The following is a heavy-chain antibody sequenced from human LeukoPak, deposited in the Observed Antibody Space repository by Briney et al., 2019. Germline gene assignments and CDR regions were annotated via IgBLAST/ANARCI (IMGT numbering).Heavy chain of an antibody. CDR3: ASRGYSYGLDY. V-gene: IGHV3-30-3*01. D-gene: IGHD5-18*01. Sequence: GGSLRLSCAASGFTFSSYAMHWVRQAPGKGLEWVAVISYDGSNKYYADSVKGRFTISRDNSKNTLYLQMNSLRAEDTAVYYCASRGYSYGLDYWGQGNLVTVSS. CDR2: ISYDGSNK. J-gene: IGHJ4*02. CDR1: GFTFSSYA.